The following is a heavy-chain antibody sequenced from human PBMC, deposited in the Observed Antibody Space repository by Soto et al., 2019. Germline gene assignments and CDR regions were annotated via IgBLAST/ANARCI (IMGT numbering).Heavy chain of an antibody. CDR3: AREYSSGYYYLRGAFDI. J-gene: IGHJ3*02. Sequence: SVKVSCKASGGTFSSYAISWVRQAPGQGLEWMGGIIPIFGTANYAQKFQGRVTITADESTSTAYMELSSLRSEDTAVYYCAREYSSGYYYLRGAFDIWGQGTMVTV. CDR1: GGTFSSYA. CDR2: IIPIFGTA. V-gene: IGHV1-69*13. D-gene: IGHD3-22*01.